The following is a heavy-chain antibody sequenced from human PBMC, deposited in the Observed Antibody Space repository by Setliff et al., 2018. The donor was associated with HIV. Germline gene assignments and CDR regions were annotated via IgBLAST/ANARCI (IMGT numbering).Heavy chain of an antibody. V-gene: IGHV3-49*05. J-gene: IGHJ5*02. CDR2: IRTKNYRGTT. D-gene: IGHD4-17*01. CDR3: SRGARPTDEYVWFDP. Sequence: KAGGSLRLSCATSGFTFGDHPMGWFRQAPGKGLEWVSFIRTKNYRGTTEYAASVEGRFIISRDDSKGIAYLQMNSLKTEDTAVYYCSRGARPTDEYVWFDPWGQGTLVTVSS. CDR1: GFTFGDHP.